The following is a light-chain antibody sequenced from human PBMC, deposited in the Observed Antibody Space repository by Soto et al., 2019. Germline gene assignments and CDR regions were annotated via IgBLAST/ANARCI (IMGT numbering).Light chain of an antibody. V-gene: IGKV3-11*01. CDR3: RRRSDWPRT. Sequence: EIVLTQSPATLSLSPGERATLSCRAIQSISTYLDWYQQKPGQAPRLLIYDASNRATGIPARFSGSGSGTDFTLTISSLEPEDFAVYYCRRRSDWPRTFGQGTKLEIK. J-gene: IGKJ2*01. CDR2: DAS. CDR1: QSISTY.